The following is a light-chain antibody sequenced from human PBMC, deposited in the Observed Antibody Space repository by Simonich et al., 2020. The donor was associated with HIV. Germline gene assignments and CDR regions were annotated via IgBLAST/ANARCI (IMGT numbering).Light chain of an antibody. Sequence: QAVVTQEPSLTVSPGGTVTLTCGSSTGAVTSSHFPYWFQQKPGQAPRTLVYDTTNNPSWTPARFSGSLLGGKAALTLSGAQPEDEAEYYCLLSYSGARVFGGGTKLTVL. V-gene: IGLV7-46*01. CDR2: DTT. CDR1: TGAVTSSHF. CDR3: LLSYSGARV. J-gene: IGLJ2*01.